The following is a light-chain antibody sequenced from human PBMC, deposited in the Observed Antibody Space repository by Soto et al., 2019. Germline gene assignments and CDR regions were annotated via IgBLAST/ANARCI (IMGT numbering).Light chain of an antibody. J-gene: IGKJ1*01. V-gene: IGKV1-5*03. Sequence: DIQMTQSPSTLSASVGDRVTITCRASQSVSSWLAWYQQKPGKAPNLLIYTASSLESGVPSRFSGSGSRTEFTLTISSLQPDDFATYYCQQYNSAWTLGQGTKVDIK. CDR2: TAS. CDR1: QSVSSW. CDR3: QQYNSAWT.